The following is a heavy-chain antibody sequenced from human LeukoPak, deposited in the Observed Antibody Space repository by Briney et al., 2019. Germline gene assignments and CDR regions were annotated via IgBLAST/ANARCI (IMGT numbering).Heavy chain of an antibody. CDR3: ARDLTGYSSSWLQYFFDY. J-gene: IGHJ4*02. Sequence: GGSLRLSCAASGFTFSSYSMNWVREAPGKGLEWVSSISSSSSYIYYADSVKGRFTISRDNAKNSLYLQMNSLRAEDTAVYYCARDLTGYSSSWLQYFFDYWGQGTLVTVFS. CDR2: ISSSSSYI. D-gene: IGHD6-13*01. CDR1: GFTFSSYS. V-gene: IGHV3-21*01.